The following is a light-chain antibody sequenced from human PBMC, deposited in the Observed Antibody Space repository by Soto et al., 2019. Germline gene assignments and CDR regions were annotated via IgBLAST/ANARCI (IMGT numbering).Light chain of an antibody. J-gene: IGKJ1*01. CDR2: DAS. CDR1: PSVNSY. Sequence: ETVLTQSPATLSLSPGERATLSCRASPSVNSYLAWYQQKVGQAPRLLIYDASNRATGILARFSGSGSGTDFTLTISSLEPEDFAVYYCQQRSNWPWTFGQGTKVEIK. V-gene: IGKV3-11*01. CDR3: QQRSNWPWT.